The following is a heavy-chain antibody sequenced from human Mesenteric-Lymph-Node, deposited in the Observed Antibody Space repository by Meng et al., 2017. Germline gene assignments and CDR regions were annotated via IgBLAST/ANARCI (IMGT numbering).Heavy chain of an antibody. CDR3: ASSDYYRSDY. J-gene: IGHJ4*02. CDR1: GGPISSGGYY. V-gene: IGHV4-31*03. CDR2: IHDSGST. D-gene: IGHD3-22*01. Sequence: QLQLQESGPGLVKPSQTLSLTCTVSGGPISSGGYYWSWIRQHPGKGLEWIGYIHDSGSTYYNPSLKSRVTISADTSKNQFSLKLSSVTAADTAVYYCASSDYYRSDYWGQGTLVTVSS.